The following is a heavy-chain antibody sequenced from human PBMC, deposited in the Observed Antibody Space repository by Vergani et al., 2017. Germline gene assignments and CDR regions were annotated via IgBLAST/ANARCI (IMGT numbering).Heavy chain of an antibody. CDR1: GFTFSTYA. CDR2: ISSSSSYI. J-gene: IGHJ4*02. V-gene: IGHV3-21*01. D-gene: IGHD5-18*01. CDR3: ASITGIQLWYSDY. Sequence: EVQLLESGGGLVQPGGSLRLSCAASGFTFSTYAMTWVRQAPGKGLEWVSSISSSSSYIYYADSVKGRFTISRDNAKNSLYLQMNSLRAEDTAVYYCASITGIQLWYSDYWGQGTLVTVSS.